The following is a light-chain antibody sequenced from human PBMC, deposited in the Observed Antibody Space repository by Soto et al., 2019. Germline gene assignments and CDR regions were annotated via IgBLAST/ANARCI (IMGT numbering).Light chain of an antibody. CDR2: GAS. V-gene: IGKV3-20*01. CDR1: QGVSGSY. J-gene: IGKJ1*01. Sequence: EIVLTQSPGTLSLSPGERATLSCRASQGVSGSYLAWYQQKVGQAPRLLIYGASSRATGIPDRFSGSGSGTDFTLTISRLEPEDFAVYYCQQYGTTPRTFGQGTKVDI. CDR3: QQYGTTPRT.